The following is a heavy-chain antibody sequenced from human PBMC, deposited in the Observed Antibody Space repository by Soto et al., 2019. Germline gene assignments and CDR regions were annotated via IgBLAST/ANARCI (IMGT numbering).Heavy chain of an antibody. Sequence: SETLSLTCAVXGGSFSGYYWTWIRQPPGTGLEWIGEINHSGSTNYNPSLKSRVTISVDTSKNQFSLKLTSVTAADTAVYYCAREKITGLFDYWGQGTLVTVSS. V-gene: IGHV4-34*01. D-gene: IGHD2-8*02. J-gene: IGHJ4*02. CDR2: INHSGST. CDR1: GGSFSGYY. CDR3: AREKITGLFDY.